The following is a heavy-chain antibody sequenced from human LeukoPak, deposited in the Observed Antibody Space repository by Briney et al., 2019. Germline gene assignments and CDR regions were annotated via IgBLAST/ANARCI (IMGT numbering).Heavy chain of an antibody. J-gene: IGHJ4*02. CDR3: ARRLGSSADGILKYYFDY. D-gene: IGHD6-13*01. Sequence: SETLSLTCTVSGVSIISSNYYWGWFRQPPGKCLESIASVFYTGSTRHNPSLKSRVTISVDTSKNEFSLNLSSVTAEDTAVYYCARRLGSSADGILKYYFDYWGQGTLVTVSS. CDR1: GVSIISSNYY. CDR2: VFYTGST. V-gene: IGHV4-39*01.